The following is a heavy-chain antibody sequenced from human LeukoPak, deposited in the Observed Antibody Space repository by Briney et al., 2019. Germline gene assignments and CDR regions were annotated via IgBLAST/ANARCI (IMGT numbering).Heavy chain of an antibody. Sequence: GESLQISCKDSGYYFTNYWIGWVRQMPGKGPEWMGIIHGADSLTMYSPSFQGQVTISADKSIGTAYLQWSSLKASDTAMYYRARRDFYDFWSGSHYFDYWGQGTLVTVSS. CDR1: GYYFTNYW. D-gene: IGHD3-3*01. J-gene: IGHJ4*02. CDR2: IHGADSLT. V-gene: IGHV5-51*01. CDR3: ARRDFYDFWSGSHYFDY.